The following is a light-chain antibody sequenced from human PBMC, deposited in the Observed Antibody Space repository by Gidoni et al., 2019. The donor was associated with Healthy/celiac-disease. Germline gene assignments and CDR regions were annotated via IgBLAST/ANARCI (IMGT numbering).Light chain of an antibody. CDR2: LGS. J-gene: IGKJ1*01. Sequence: DSVMTQPPLSLPVTPGEPASISCRSSQSLLHSNGYNYLDWYLQKPGQSPQLLIYLGSNRASGVPDRFSGSGSGTDFTLKISRVEAEDVGVYYCMQALQTLGTFGQGTKVKIK. V-gene: IGKV2-28*01. CDR1: QSLLHSNGYNY. CDR3: MQALQTLGT.